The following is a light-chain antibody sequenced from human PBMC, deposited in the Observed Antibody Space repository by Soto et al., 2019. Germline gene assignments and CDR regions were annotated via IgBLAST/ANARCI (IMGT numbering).Light chain of an antibody. CDR3: SSYTSSDTLV. CDR1: SSDVGGYNY. J-gene: IGLJ2*01. Sequence: QSVLTQPASVSGSPGQSITISCTGTSSDVGGYNYVSWYQQHPGKVPKLMIYDVNNRPSGVSNRFSGSKSGNTASLTISGLQAEDEADYYCSSYTSSDTLVFGGGTKLTVL. CDR2: DVN. V-gene: IGLV2-14*01.